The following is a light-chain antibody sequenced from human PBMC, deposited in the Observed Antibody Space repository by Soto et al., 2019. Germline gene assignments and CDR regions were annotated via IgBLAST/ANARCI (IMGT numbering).Light chain of an antibody. CDR1: SSNIGAGYD. CDR3: GTWDSSLSDAVV. V-gene: IGLV1-51*01. J-gene: IGLJ2*01. Sequence: QSVLTQPPSVSGAPGQRVTISCTGSSSNIGAGYDVHWYQQLPGTAPKLLIYDNDKRPSGIPDRFSGSKSGTSATLGITGLQTGDEADYYCGTWDSSLSDAVVFGEGTKLTVL. CDR2: DND.